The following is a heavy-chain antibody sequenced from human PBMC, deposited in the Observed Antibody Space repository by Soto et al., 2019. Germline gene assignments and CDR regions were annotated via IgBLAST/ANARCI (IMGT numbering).Heavy chain of an antibody. CDR3: ARTGFCGTRPYYYYGMDV. CDR2: IDWDDDK. J-gene: IGHJ6*02. Sequence: SGPTLMNPTQTLTLTCSFSGFSLSTSGMCVSWIRQPPGKALEWLARIDWDDDKYYSTSLKTRLTISKDTSKNQVVLTMTNMDPVDTATYYCARTGFCGTRPYYYYGMDVWGQGTTVTVSS. D-gene: IGHD2-15*01. CDR1: GFSLSTSGMC. V-gene: IGHV2-70*11.